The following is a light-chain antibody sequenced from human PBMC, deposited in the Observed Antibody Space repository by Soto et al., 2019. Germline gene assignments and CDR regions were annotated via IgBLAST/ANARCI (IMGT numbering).Light chain of an antibody. Sequence: QSVLTQPASVSGSPGQSITISCTGTSSDVGGYNYVSWYQQHPGKAPKLMIYDVIYRPSGVPNRFSGSKSGNTASLTISGLQVEDEADYYCSSYTTSSTPWVFGGGTQLTVL. CDR3: SSYTTSSTPWV. CDR2: DVI. V-gene: IGLV2-14*03. CDR1: SSDVGGYNY. J-gene: IGLJ3*02.